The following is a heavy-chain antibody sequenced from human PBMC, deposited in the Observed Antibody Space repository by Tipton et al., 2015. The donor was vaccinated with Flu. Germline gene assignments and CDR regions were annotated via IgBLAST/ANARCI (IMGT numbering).Heavy chain of an antibody. D-gene: IGHD4-11*01. V-gene: IGHV4-38-2*01. CDR1: GYSISSEYY. CDR2: IFHSGST. Sequence: LRLSCGVFGYSISSEYYWGWIRQSPGKGLEWIGNIFHSGSTFHNPSLRSRVSISVDTSKNQFSLKLSSVTAADTAVYYCARRYYSNYVSDPKSWFDPWGQGILVTVSS. J-gene: IGHJ5*02. CDR3: ARRYYSNYVSDPKSWFDP.